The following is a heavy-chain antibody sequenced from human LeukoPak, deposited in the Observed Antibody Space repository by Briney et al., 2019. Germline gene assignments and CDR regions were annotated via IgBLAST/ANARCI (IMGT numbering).Heavy chain of an antibody. V-gene: IGHV4-38-2*01. D-gene: IGHD3-22*01. J-gene: IGHJ4*02. CDR3: ARVGGDDSTGHYSVDY. CDR1: GYSITSTYW. CDR2: LHHSGST. Sequence: SETLSLTCDVSGYSITSTYWWGWIRPTPGRGLEWIGILHHSGSTSYSPSLKSRVTISVDTSKNQFSLRLSSVTAADTAVYYCARVGGDDSTGHYSVDYWGQGTLVTVSS.